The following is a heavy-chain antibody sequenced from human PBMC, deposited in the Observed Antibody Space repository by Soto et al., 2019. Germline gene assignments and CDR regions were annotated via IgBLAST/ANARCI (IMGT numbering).Heavy chain of an antibody. V-gene: IGHV1-18*04. J-gene: IGHJ4*02. CDR3: ARDERGTCTSSICYYFDY. CDR2: TSADNGDT. D-gene: IGHD2-2*01. CDR1: GYTFTHYG. Sequence: QVQLVQSGAEVKEPGASVKVSCKASGYTFTHYGFSWVRQAPGQGLEWLAWTSADNGDTNYAPKLQGRVTLTTDTSTGTAYMELRSLRSDDTDVYYCARDERGTCTSSICYYFDYWGQGTLVTVSS.